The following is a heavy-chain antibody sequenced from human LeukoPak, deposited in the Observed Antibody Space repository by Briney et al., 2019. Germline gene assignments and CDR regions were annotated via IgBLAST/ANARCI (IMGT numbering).Heavy chain of an antibody. Sequence: ASVKVSCKASGYTFTVYHMHWVRQAPGQGLEWMGCINPNTGGTNYAQKFQGRVTMTRDTYISAAYMELSRLTSDDTAVYYCARDSRGYYNWFDPWGQGTLVTVSS. CDR3: ARDSRGYYNWFDP. J-gene: IGHJ5*02. V-gene: IGHV1-2*02. D-gene: IGHD3-22*01. CDR1: GYTFTVYH. CDR2: INPNTGGT.